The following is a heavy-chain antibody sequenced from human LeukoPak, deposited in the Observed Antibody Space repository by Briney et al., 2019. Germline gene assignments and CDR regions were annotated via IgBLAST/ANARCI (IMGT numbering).Heavy chain of an antibody. Sequence: GRSLRLSCAASGFTFSSYGMHWVRQAPGKGLEWVAVIWYDGSNKYYADSVKGRFTISRDNSKNTLYLQMNSLRAEDTAVYYCARDSAYGYESYYYYYGMDVWGQGTTVTVSS. D-gene: IGHD4-17*01. CDR3: ARDSAYGYESYYYYYGMDV. CDR2: IWYDGSNK. CDR1: GFTFSSYG. V-gene: IGHV3-33*01. J-gene: IGHJ6*02.